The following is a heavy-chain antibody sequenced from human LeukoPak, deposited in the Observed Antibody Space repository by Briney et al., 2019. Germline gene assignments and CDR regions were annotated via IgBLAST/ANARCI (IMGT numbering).Heavy chain of an antibody. J-gene: IGHJ4*02. Sequence: GASVKVSCKASGYTFTGYYMHWVRQAPGQGLEWMGRINPNSGGTNYAQKFQGRVTMTRDTSISTAYMELSRLRSDDTAVYYCARGGSGSGYLYYFDSWGQGTLVSVSS. V-gene: IGHV1-2*06. CDR3: ARGGSGSGYLYYFDS. CDR1: GYTFTGYY. D-gene: IGHD3-10*01. CDR2: INPNSGGT.